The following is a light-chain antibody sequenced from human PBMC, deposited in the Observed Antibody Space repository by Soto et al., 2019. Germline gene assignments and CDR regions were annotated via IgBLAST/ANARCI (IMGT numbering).Light chain of an antibody. J-gene: IGKJ1*01. CDR1: QTISSW. V-gene: IGKV1-5*03. Sequence: DIQMTQSPSTLSGSVGDRVTLTCRASQTISSWLAWYQQKPGKAPKLLIYKASTLKSGVPSRFSGSGSGTEFTLTISSLQPDDFATNYCQHYNSYSEAFGQGTKADIK. CDR3: QHYNSYSEA. CDR2: KAS.